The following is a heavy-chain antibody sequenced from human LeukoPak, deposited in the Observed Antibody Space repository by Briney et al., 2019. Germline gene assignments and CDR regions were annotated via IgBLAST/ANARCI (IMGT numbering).Heavy chain of an antibody. CDR2: ISYDGSNK. J-gene: IGHJ4*02. CDR3: ARHGLGELSTDS. V-gene: IGHV3-30-3*01. CDR1: GFTFSSYA. D-gene: IGHD3-16*02. Sequence: GGSLRLSCAAAGFTFSSYAMHWVRQAPGKGLEWVAVISYDGSNKYYADSVKGRFTISRDNSKNTLYLQMNSLRAEDTAVYYCARHGLGELSTDSWGQGTLVTVSS.